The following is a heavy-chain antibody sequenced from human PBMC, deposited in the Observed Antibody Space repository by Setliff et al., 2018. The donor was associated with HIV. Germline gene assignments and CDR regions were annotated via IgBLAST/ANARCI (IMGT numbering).Heavy chain of an antibody. D-gene: IGHD3-3*01. J-gene: IGHJ4*02. CDR1: GGSFSGYY. CDR2: INHSGST. CDR3: VSESITVLGVVFDY. V-gene: IGHV4-34*01. Sequence: ETLSLTCAVYGGSFSGYYWSWIRQPPGKGLEWIGEINHSGSTNYNPSLKSRVTISVDTSKNQFSLKLRSVTAADTAVYYCVSESITVLGVVFDYWGQGTLVTVS.